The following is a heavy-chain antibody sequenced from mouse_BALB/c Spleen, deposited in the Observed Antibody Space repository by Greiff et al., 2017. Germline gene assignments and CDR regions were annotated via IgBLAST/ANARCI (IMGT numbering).Heavy chain of an antibody. J-gene: IGHJ4*01. CDR2: ISSGGSYT. CDR3: TRDRYAMDY. CDR1: GFTFSSYT. Sequence: DVQLVESGGGLVKPGGSLKLSCAASGFTFSSYTMSWVRQTPEKRLEWVATISSGGSYTYYPDSVKGRFTISRDNAKNTLYLQMSSLKSEDTAMYYCTRDRYAMDYWGQGTSVTVSS. V-gene: IGHV5-6-4*01. D-gene: IGHD2-14*01.